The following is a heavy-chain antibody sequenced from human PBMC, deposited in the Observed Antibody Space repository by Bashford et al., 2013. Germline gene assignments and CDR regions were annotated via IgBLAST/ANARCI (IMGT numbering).Heavy chain of an antibody. CDR1: DDSISSYY. D-gene: IGHD6-6*01. J-gene: IGHJ4*02. CDR2: IYISGSN. V-gene: IGHV4-4*07. Sequence: SETLSLTCTVSDDSISSYYWSWIRQPAGKGLEWIGRIYISGSNNYNASLKSRVTMSVDTSKNQFSLKLSSVTAADTAVYYCAREAIGARPFDYWGQGTLVTVSS. CDR3: AREAIGARPFDY.